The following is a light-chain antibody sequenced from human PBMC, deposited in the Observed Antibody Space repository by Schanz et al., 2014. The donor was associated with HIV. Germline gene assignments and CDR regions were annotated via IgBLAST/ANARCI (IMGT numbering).Light chain of an antibody. Sequence: EIVLTQSPGSLSLSPGGRATLSCGASQRLSSSYLAWYQQKRDQPPRLVIYATSTRAAGIPDRFSGTGSGTDFTLTISRLEPSYFAVYYCQQYGSSPTFGQGTKVEIK. CDR3: QQYGSSPT. J-gene: IGKJ1*01. CDR1: QRLSSSY. V-gene: IGKV3-20*01. CDR2: ATS.